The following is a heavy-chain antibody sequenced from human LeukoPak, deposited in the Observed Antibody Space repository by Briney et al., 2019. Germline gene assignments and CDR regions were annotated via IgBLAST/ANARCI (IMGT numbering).Heavy chain of an antibody. Sequence: ASVKVSCKASGYTFTGYYMHWVRQAPGQGLEWMGWINPNSGGTNYAQKFQGRVTMTRDTSISTAYMELSRLRSDDTAAYYCARIGRGYGDPKAFDYWGQGTLVTVSS. CDR2: INPNSGGT. V-gene: IGHV1-2*02. D-gene: IGHD4/OR15-4a*01. CDR1: GYTFTGYY. CDR3: ARIGRGYGDPKAFDY. J-gene: IGHJ4*02.